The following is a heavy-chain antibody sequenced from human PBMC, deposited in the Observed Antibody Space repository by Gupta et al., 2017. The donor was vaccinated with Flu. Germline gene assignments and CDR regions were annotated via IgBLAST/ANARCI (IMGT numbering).Heavy chain of an antibody. V-gene: IGHV1-8*01. CDR2: MNPNSGNT. CDR1: GYTFTSSD. Sequence: QVQLVQSGAEVQKPGASVKVSCKASGYTFTSSDINWVRQATGQGLEWMGWMNPNSGNTGYAQKFQGRVTMTRNTSISTAYMELSSLRSEDTAVYYCARSSHCSSTSCWTHGTKGKNWFDPWGQGTLVTVSS. J-gene: IGHJ5*02. D-gene: IGHD2-2*01. CDR3: ARSSHCSSTSCWTHGTKGKNWFDP.